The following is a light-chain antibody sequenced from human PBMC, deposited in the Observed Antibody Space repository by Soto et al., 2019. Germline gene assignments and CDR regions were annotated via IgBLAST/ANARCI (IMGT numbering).Light chain of an antibody. V-gene: IGKV3-11*01. J-gene: IGKJ1*01. CDR3: QQRSNWPPV. CDR2: DAS. Sequence: EIVLTQSPATLSLSPGERATLSCRASQSVSSYLAWYQQKPGQAPRLLIYDASNRATGIPARFSGSGSGTDFTLTISSLEPEDFALYYCQQRSNWPPVFGQGTKVEIK. CDR1: QSVSSY.